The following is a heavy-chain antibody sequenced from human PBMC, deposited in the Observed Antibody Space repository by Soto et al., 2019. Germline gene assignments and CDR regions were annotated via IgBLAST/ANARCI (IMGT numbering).Heavy chain of an antibody. CDR2: ISSSSSYT. D-gene: IGHD2-2*01. J-gene: IGHJ5*02. CDR3: ARAAGYCSSTSCYDVWFDP. CDR1: GFTFSDYY. V-gene: IGHV3-11*06. Sequence: GGSLRLSCAASGFTFSDYYMSWIRQAPGKGLEWVSYISSSSSYTNYADSVKGRFTISRDNAKNSLYLQMNSLRAEDTAVYYCARAAGYCSSTSCYDVWFDPWGQGTLVTVSS.